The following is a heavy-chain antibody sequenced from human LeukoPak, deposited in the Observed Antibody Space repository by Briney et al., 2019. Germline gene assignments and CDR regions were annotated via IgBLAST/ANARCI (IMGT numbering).Heavy chain of an antibody. J-gene: IGHJ6*02. D-gene: IGHD3-16*02. Sequence: ASVKVSCKASGYTFTGYYMHWVRQAPGQGLEWMGRINPNSGGTNYAQKFQGRVTMTRDTSISTAYMELSSLRSEDTAVYYCATRELRLGELSLTPNYYYYGMDVWGQGTTVTVSS. CDR2: INPNSGGT. V-gene: IGHV1-2*06. CDR1: GYTFTGYY. CDR3: ATRELRLGELSLTPNYYYYGMDV.